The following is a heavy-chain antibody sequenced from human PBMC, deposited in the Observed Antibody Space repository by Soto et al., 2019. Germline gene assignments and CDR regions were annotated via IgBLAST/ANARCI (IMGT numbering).Heavy chain of an antibody. CDR1: GFTFSSYA. Sequence: EVQLLESGGGLVQPGGSLRLSCAASGFTFSSYAMSWVRQAPGKGLEWVSAISGSGGSTYYADSVKGRFTISRDNSKNTLYLQMNSLRAEDTAVYYCAKDQGDYDYVWGSYRPSPFDYWGQGTLVTVSS. CDR3: AKDQGDYDYVWGSYRPSPFDY. J-gene: IGHJ4*02. D-gene: IGHD3-16*02. V-gene: IGHV3-23*01. CDR2: ISGSGGST.